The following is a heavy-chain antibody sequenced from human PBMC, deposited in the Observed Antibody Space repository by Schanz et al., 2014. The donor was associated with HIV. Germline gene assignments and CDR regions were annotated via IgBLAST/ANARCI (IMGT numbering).Heavy chain of an antibody. Sequence: VQLVESGGGVVQPGRSLRLSCAASGFTFKSYAMSWVRQAPGKGLEWVSAISATGGSTYYADSVKGRVTISRDNSKNTLYLQMNSLRVEDTAVYYCAKMARSVAANTNFDYWGQGTLVTASS. V-gene: IGHV3-23*04. CDR1: GFTFKSYA. CDR2: ISATGGST. J-gene: IGHJ4*02. D-gene: IGHD6-19*01. CDR3: AKMARSVAANTNFDY.